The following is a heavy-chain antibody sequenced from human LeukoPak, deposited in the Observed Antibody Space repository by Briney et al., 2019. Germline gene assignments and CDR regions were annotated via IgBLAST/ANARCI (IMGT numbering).Heavy chain of an antibody. J-gene: IGHJ5*02. CDR1: GFTFTNSG. CDR3: AKDNPIEKVPGFGPGP. CDR2: IQFHGGDI. D-gene: IGHD2-2*01. Sequence: PGGSLRLSCAASGFTFTNSGMHWVRQAPGRGLEWVAFIQFHGGDIFYADSVEGRFTISRDNSKNTLYLQMNSLRPEDTAVYYCAKDNPIEKVPGFGPGPWGQGTLVTVSS. V-gene: IGHV3-30*02.